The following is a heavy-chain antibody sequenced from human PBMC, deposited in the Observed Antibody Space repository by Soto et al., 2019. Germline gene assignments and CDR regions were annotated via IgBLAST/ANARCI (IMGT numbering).Heavy chain of an antibody. Sequence: GGSLRLSCAASGFTFSNAWMSWVRQAPGKGLEWVGRIKSKTDGGTTDYAAPVKGRFTISRDDSKNTLYLQMNSLETEDTAVYYCTTAITMVRGDDYWGQGTLVTVSS. CDR2: IKSKTDGGTT. CDR1: GFTFSNAW. CDR3: TTAITMVRGDDY. J-gene: IGHJ4*02. V-gene: IGHV3-15*01. D-gene: IGHD3-10*01.